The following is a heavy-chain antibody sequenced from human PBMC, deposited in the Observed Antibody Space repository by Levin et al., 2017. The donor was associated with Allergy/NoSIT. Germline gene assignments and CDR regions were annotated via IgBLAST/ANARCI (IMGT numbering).Heavy chain of an antibody. CDR2: IKQDGSER. CDR3: ARDSGYSSRNYYYGMDV. J-gene: IGHJ6*02. CDR1: GFSFSTYW. Sequence: PGGSLRLSCAASGFSFSTYWMTWVRQAPGKGLEWVASIKQDGSERYYVDSVKGRITISRDNAKNSLYLQINSLRAGDTAVFYCARDSGYSSRNYYYGMDVWGQGTTVTVSS. D-gene: IGHD6-13*01. V-gene: IGHV3-7*01.